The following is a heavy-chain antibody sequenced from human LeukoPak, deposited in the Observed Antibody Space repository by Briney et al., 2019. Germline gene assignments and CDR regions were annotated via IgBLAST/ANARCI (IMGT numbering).Heavy chain of an antibody. D-gene: IGHD4-23*01. V-gene: IGHV3-74*01. CDR3: VRDLILVDTPGDDFDY. J-gene: IGHJ4*02. CDR2: INVDGSVK. CDR1: GFTFSNYW. Sequence: GGSLRLSCAASGFTFSNYWMHWVRQVPGKGLVWVSRINVDGSVKSYADSVKGRFTISRDNAKNTVSQQMNSLRAEDTAVYYCVRDLILVDTPGDDFDYWGQGALVTVS.